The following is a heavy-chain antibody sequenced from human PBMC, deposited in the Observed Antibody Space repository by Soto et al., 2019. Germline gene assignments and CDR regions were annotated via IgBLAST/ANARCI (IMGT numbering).Heavy chain of an antibody. V-gene: IGHV3-7*04. CDR1: GFTFNTYW. J-gene: IGHJ4*02. CDR2: IKQDGSEK. CDR3: ARENYFDY. Sequence: EVQLVESGGGLVQPGGSLRLSCAASGFTFNTYWMGWVRQFPGKGLEWVANIKQDGSEKNYVDSVKGRFTISRDNAKKSLYLQMNSLRAEATAVYYCARENYFDYWGQGTLVTVSS.